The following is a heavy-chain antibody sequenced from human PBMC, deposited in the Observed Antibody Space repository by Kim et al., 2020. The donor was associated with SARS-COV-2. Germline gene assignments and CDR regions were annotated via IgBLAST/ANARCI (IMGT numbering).Heavy chain of an antibody. Sequence: GGSLRLSCAASGFTFSSYSMNWVRQAPGKGLEWVSSISSSSSYIYYADSVKGRFTISRDNAKNSLYLQMNSLRAEDTAVYYCASVMWELQRYYFDYWGQGTLVTVSS. J-gene: IGHJ4*02. V-gene: IGHV3-21*01. CDR2: ISSSSSYI. CDR1: GFTFSSYS. D-gene: IGHD1-26*01. CDR3: ASVMWELQRYYFDY.